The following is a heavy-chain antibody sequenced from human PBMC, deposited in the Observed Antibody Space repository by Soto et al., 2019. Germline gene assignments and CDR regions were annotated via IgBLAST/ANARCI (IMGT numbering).Heavy chain of an antibody. D-gene: IGHD2-2*01. V-gene: IGHV4-59*08. Sequence: SETLSLTCTVSGVSISSYYWSWIRQPPGKGLEWIGYIYYSGSTNYNPSLKSRVTISVDTSKNQFSPKVTSVTAADTAVYYCARLHGYCISSSCHGHYAMDVWGQGTTVTVSS. J-gene: IGHJ6*02. CDR2: IYYSGST. CDR3: ARLHGYCISSSCHGHYAMDV. CDR1: GVSISSYY.